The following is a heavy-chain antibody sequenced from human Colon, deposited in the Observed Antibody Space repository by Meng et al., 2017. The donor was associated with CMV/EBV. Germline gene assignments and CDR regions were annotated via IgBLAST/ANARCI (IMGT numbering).Heavy chain of an antibody. D-gene: IGHD5-24*01. J-gene: IGHJ3*02. CDR1: GYTFTGYY. CDR3: ARGVREMATRDAFFDI. Sequence: ASVKVSCKASGYTFTGYYMHWVRQAPGQGLEWMGWINPNSGGTNYAQKFQGRVTMTRDTSISTAYMELSRLRSEDTAVYYCARGVREMATRDAFFDIWGQGTMVTVSS. CDR2: INPNSGGT. V-gene: IGHV1-2*02.